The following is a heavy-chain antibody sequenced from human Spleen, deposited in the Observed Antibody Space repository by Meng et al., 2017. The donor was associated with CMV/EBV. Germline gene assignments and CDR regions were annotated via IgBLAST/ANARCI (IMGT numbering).Heavy chain of an antibody. CDR3: ARDRSGTMKGYWFDP. J-gene: IGHJ5*02. CDR1: GYTFTSYD. CDR2: MNPNSGGT. V-gene: IGHV1-2*02. D-gene: IGHD1-7*01. Sequence: ASVKVSCKASGYTFTSYDINWVRQATGQGLEWMGWMNPNSGGTNYAQKFQGRVTMTRDTSINTAYMDLSRLRSDDTAVYYCARDRSGTMKGYWFDPWGQGSLVTVSS.